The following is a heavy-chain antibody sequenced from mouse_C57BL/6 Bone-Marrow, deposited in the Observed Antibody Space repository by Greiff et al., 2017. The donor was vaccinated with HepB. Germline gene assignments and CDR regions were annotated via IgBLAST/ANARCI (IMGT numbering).Heavy chain of an antibody. Sequence: EVNLVESGGGLVQPGGSLKLSCAASGFTFSDYYMYWVRQTPEKRLEWVAYISNGGGSTYYPDTVKGRFTISRDNAKNTLYLQMSRLKSEDTAMYYCARHGYATTVVAPMDYWGQGTSVTVSS. V-gene: IGHV5-12*01. CDR2: ISNGGGST. D-gene: IGHD1-1*01. CDR1: GFTFSDYY. CDR3: ARHGYATTVVAPMDY. J-gene: IGHJ4*01.